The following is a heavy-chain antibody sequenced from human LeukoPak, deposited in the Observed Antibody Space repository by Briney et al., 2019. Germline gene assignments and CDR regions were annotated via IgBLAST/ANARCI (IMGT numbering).Heavy chain of an antibody. J-gene: IGHJ4*02. Sequence: GGSLRLSCAASGFTFSSYNMKWVRQAPAKGVEGVSSISSSSSYIYYADSVKGRFTISRDNAKNSLYLQMNSLRAEDTAVYYCARDRWHSSGWYTGEFDYWGQGTLVTVSS. CDR3: ARDRWHSSGWYTGEFDY. CDR1: GFTFSSYN. CDR2: ISSSSSYI. D-gene: IGHD6-19*01. V-gene: IGHV3-21*01.